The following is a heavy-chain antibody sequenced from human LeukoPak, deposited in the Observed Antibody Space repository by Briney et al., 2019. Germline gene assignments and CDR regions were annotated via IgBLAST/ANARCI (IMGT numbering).Heavy chain of an antibody. CDR1: GGTFSSYA. D-gene: IGHD6-13*01. Sequence: SVKVSCKASGGTFSSYAISWVRQAPGQGLEWMGRIIPILGIADYAQKFQGRVTITADKSTSTAYMELSSLRSEDTAVYYCARLAAAGRRNFDYWGQGTLVTDSS. J-gene: IGHJ4*02. V-gene: IGHV1-69*04. CDR2: IIPILGIA. CDR3: ARLAAAGRRNFDY.